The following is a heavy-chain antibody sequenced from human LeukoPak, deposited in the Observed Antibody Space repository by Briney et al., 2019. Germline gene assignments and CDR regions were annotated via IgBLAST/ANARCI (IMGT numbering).Heavy chain of an antibody. CDR1: GFTFSSYS. J-gene: IGHJ4*02. Sequence: GGSLRLSCAASGFTFSSYSMNWVRQAPGKGLEWVSSISSSSSYIYYADSVKGRFTISRDNAKNSLYLQMNSLRAEDTAVYYCARVGILGIVVVPAAILFDYWGQGTLVTVSS. V-gene: IGHV3-21*01. CDR3: ARVGILGIVVVPAAILFDY. D-gene: IGHD2-2*02. CDR2: ISSSSSYI.